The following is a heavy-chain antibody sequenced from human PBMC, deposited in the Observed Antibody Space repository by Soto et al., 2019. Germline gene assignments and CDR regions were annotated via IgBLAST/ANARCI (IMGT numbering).Heavy chain of an antibody. V-gene: IGHV3-23*01. CDR1: GLMFSNCC. Sequence: PRGSLRDPYATSGLMFSNCCKNLGRQAPGKGLEGGSGITKTGRSTFIADSVRGRFTISRDNSKNIMYLQMNSLRVDDTALYYCIKDAEAYDCAFDKWCQGTMVTVSS. CDR2: ITKTGRST. D-gene: IGHD5-12*01. CDR3: IKDAEAYDCAFDK. J-gene: IGHJ3*02.